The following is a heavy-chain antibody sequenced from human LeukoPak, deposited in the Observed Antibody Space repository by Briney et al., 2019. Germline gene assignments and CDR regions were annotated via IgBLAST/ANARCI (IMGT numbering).Heavy chain of an antibody. CDR1: GGSISSGGYS. CDR2: IYHSGST. V-gene: IGHV4-30-2*01. D-gene: IGHD3-22*01. Sequence: PSETLSLTCAVSGGSISSGGYSWSWIRQPPGKGLEWIGCIYHSGSTYYNPSLKSRVTISVDRSKNQFSLKLSSVTAADTAVYYCARDQGISATLITLGGGYWGQGTLVTVSS. J-gene: IGHJ4*02. CDR3: ARDQGISATLITLGGGY.